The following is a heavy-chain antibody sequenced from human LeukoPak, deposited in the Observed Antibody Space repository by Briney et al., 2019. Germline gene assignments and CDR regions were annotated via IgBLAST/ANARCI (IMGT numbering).Heavy chain of an antibody. Sequence: PSETLSLTCAVYGGSFSGYYWNWIRQPPGKGLEWIGEINHSGSTNYNPSLKSRVTISVDTSKNQFSLKLSSVTAADTAVYYCARVCRSTSCYTGSRRDYWGQGTLVTVSS. D-gene: IGHD2-2*02. J-gene: IGHJ4*02. V-gene: IGHV4-34*01. CDR3: ARVCRSTSCYTGSRRDY. CDR1: GGSFSGYY. CDR2: INHSGST.